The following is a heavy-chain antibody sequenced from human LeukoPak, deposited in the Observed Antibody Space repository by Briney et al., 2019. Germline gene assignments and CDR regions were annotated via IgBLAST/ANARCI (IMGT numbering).Heavy chain of an antibody. CDR3: ASRHCSGGGCYFAGADPFDY. J-gene: IGHJ4*02. CDR1: GFTFSSYA. CDR2: IYSGGNI. D-gene: IGHD2-15*01. V-gene: IGHV3-NL1*01. Sequence: GRSLRLSCAASGFTFSSYAMHWVRQAPGKGLEWVSVIYSGGNIYYIDSVKGRFTISRDTSKNTLYLQMNSLRAEDTAVYFCASRHCSGGGCYFAGADPFDYWGQGTLVTVSS.